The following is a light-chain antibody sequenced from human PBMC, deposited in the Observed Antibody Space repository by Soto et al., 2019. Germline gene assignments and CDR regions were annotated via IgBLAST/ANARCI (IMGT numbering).Light chain of an antibody. CDR3: LQHGSSLWT. V-gene: IGKV3-20*01. Sequence: ILLAQSPGTLSLSPVERATLSCTASQSVSSSYLAWYQQKPGQTPRLLIYSVSSRATGIPDRFSGSGSGTDFTLTISRLEPEDFAMYYCLQHGSSLWTFGQGTKVDIK. CDR2: SVS. J-gene: IGKJ1*01. CDR1: QSVSSSY.